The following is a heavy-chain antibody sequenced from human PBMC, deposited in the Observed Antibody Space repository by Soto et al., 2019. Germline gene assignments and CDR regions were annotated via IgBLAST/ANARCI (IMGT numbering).Heavy chain of an antibody. Sequence: PGGSLGLSCAASGFTFSSYGMHWVRQAPGKGLEWVAVIWYDGSNKYYAGSVKGRFTISRDNSKNTLYLQMNSLRAEDTAVYYCATTEYCSGGSCYQLDYWGQGTLVTVSS. D-gene: IGHD2-15*01. CDR3: ATTEYCSGGSCYQLDY. CDR2: IWYDGSNK. V-gene: IGHV3-33*01. J-gene: IGHJ4*02. CDR1: GFTFSSYG.